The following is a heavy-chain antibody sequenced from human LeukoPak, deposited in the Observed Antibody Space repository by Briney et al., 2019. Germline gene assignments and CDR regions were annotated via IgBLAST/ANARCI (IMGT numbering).Heavy chain of an antibody. CDR2: ISGGGGST. Sequence: GGSLRLSCAASGFTFSSYAMSWVRQAPGKGLEWVSGISGGGGSTYYADSVKGRFTISRDNSKNTLYLQMNSLRADDTAVYYCARAPQKSLAFDYWGQGTLVTVSS. CDR1: GFTFSSYA. CDR3: ARAPQKSLAFDY. V-gene: IGHV3-23*01. J-gene: IGHJ4*02.